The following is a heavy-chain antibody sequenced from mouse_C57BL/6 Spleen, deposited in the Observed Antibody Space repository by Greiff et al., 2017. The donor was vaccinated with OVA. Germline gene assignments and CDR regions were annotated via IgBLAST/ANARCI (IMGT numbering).Heavy chain of an antibody. CDR3: ARSTTVRRYYFDY. J-gene: IGHJ2*01. D-gene: IGHD1-1*01. V-gene: IGHV1-69*01. CDR2: IDPSDSYT. CDR1: GYTFTSYW. Sequence: QVQLQQPGAELVMPGASVKLSCKASGYTFTSYWMHWVKQRPGQGLEWIGEIDPSDSYTTYNQKFQVKSTFTVDKSSSTAYMQISSLTSEDSAVYYCARSTTVRRYYFDYWGQGTTLTVSS.